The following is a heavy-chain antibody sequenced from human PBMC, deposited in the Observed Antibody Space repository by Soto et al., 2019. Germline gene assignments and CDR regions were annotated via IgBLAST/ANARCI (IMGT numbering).Heavy chain of an antibody. CDR2: ISGSGGST. CDR3: AKHAVQEWLRFGYFDL. D-gene: IGHD5-12*01. Sequence: DVQLVESGGGLVQPGRSLRLSCAASGFTFDDYAMHWVRQAPGKGLEWVSAISGSGGSTYYADSVKGRFTISRDNSKNTLYLQMNSLRAEDTAVYYCAKHAVQEWLRFGYFDLWGRGTLVTVSS. J-gene: IGHJ2*01. V-gene: IGHV3-23*04. CDR1: GFTFDDYA.